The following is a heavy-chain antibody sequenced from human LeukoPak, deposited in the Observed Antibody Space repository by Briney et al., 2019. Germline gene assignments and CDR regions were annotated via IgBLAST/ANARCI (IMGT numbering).Heavy chain of an antibody. J-gene: IGHJ4*02. Sequence: GSLRLSCAASAFTFSSYAMHWVRQAPGKGLEWVAVISYDGSNKYYADSVKGRFTISRDNSKNTLYLQMNSLRPEDTAVYYCARDRAPSGWYDYWGQGTLVTVSS. CDR1: AFTFSSYA. CDR2: ISYDGSNK. D-gene: IGHD6-19*01. CDR3: ARDRAPSGWYDY. V-gene: IGHV3-30-3*01.